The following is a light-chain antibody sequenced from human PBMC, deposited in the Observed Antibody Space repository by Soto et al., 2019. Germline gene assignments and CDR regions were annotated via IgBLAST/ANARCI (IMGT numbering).Light chain of an antibody. CDR3: AVWDNSMTAWV. CDR2: RVT. J-gene: IGLJ3*02. Sequence: QSALTQPPSASGSPGQSVTISCTGTSSDVGGYNYVSWYQQHPGKAPKLLMFRVTERPSGVPDRFSGSKSGNTASLTVSGLQAEDEADYYCAVWDNSMTAWVFGGGTKLTVL. V-gene: IGLV2-8*01. CDR1: SSDVGGYNY.